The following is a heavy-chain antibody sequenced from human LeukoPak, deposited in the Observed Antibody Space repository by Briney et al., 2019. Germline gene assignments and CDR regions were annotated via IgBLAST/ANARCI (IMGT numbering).Heavy chain of an antibody. J-gene: IGHJ4*02. CDR1: GYTFTNFG. Sequence: ASVKVSCKASGYTFTNFGISWVRQAPGQGPEWLGWISGNNANSNYGQKLQDRVTITTDTSTTTAYMELTSLRSDDTAVYYCARDGHYSTTYLDFWGQGPLVTVSS. D-gene: IGHD5/OR15-5a*01. CDR3: ARDGHYSTTYLDF. V-gene: IGHV1-18*01. CDR2: ISGNNANS.